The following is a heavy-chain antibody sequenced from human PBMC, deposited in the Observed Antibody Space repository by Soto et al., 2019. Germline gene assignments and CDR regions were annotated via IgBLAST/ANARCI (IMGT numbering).Heavy chain of an antibody. D-gene: IGHD1-26*01. J-gene: IGHJ6*02. CDR3: AREGARGFGMDV. CDR2: IYYSGST. Sequence: SETLSLTCTVSGGSISSGGYYWSWIRQHPGKGLEWIGYIYYSGSTDYNPSLKSRVTISVDTSKNQFSLKLSSVTAADTAVYYCAREGARGFGMDVWGQGTTVTVSS. CDR1: GGSISSGGYY. V-gene: IGHV4-31*03.